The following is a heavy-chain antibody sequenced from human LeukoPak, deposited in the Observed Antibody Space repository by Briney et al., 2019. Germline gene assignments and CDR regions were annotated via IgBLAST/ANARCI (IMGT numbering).Heavy chain of an antibody. V-gene: IGHV6-1*01. J-gene: IGHJ3*02. Sequence: SQTLSLTCAISGDSVSSNSATWNWIRQSPSRGLEWLGRTYYRSRWLNDYAVSVKGRITVNPDTSKNQFSLQLHSVSPKDTAVYYCVRDSGMDLDAFDIWGQGTMVTVSS. CDR1: GDSVSSNSAT. D-gene: IGHD3-10*01. CDR2: TYYRSRWLN. CDR3: VRDSGMDLDAFDI.